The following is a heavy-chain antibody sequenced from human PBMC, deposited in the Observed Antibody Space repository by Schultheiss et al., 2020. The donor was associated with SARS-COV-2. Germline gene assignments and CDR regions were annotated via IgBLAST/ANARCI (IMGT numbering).Heavy chain of an antibody. D-gene: IGHD1-26*01. Sequence: SETLSLTCAVYGGSFSGYYWSWIRQPPGKGLEWIGEINHGGSTNYNPSLKSRVTISVDTSKKQFSLKLSSVTAADTAVYYCARLQVWDKGPTANFDSWGRGSLVTVSS. CDR2: INHGGST. V-gene: IGHV4-34*09. CDR1: GGSFSGYY. CDR3: ARLQVWDKGPTANFDS. J-gene: IGHJ4*02.